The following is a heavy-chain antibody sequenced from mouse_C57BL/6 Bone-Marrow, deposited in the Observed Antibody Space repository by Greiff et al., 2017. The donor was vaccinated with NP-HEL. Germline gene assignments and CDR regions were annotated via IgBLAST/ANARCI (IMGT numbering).Heavy chain of an antibody. Sequence: EVKLMESGPGLVKPSQSLSLTCSVTGYSITSGYYWNWIRQFPGNKLEWMGYISYDGSNNYNPSLKNRISITRDTSKNQFFLKLNSVTTEDTATYYCARGRGSYGFAYWGQGTLVTVSA. CDR1: GYSITSGYY. V-gene: IGHV3-6*01. D-gene: IGHD1-1*02. CDR3: ARGRGSYGFAY. J-gene: IGHJ3*01. CDR2: ISYDGSN.